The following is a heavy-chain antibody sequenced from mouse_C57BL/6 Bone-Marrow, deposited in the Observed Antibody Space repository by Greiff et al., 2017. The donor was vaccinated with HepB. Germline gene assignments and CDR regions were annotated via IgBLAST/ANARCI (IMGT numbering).Heavy chain of an antibody. J-gene: IGHJ1*03. V-gene: IGHV1-64*01. Sequence: QVHVKQPGAELVKPGASVKLSCKASGYTFTSYWMHWVKQRPGQGLEWIGMIHPNSGSTNYNEKFKSKATLTVDKSSSTAYMQLSSLTSEDSAVYYCARGYGSSYWYFDGWGTGTTVTVSS. CDR3: ARGYGSSYWYFDG. CDR1: GYTFTSYW. CDR2: IHPNSGST. D-gene: IGHD1-1*01.